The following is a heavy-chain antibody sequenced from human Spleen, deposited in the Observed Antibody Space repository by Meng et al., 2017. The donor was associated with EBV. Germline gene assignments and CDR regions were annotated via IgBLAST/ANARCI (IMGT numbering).Heavy chain of an antibody. D-gene: IGHD3-22*01. CDR2: ISGSGINT. V-gene: IGHV3-23*01. CDR1: GLTFSTYA. CDR3: AKGGQYYDSGGYDS. J-gene: IGHJ4*02. Sequence: VQECESGGVLVQPGGSLRLSFAGYGLTFSTYAMSWVRQAPGKGLEWVSTISGSGINTYYADSVKGRFTISRDNSKNTLWLQMNSLTAEDTAIYFCAKGGQYYDSGGYDSWGQGTLVTVSS.